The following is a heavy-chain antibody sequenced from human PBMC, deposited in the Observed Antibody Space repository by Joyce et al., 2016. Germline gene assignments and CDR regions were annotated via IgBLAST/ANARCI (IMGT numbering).Heavy chain of an antibody. CDR1: GFTFNSAW. J-gene: IGHJ4*02. D-gene: IGHD6-19*01. CDR3: TTDLSFYSSSGSFDYSDY. V-gene: IGHV3-15*05. CDR2: IRSKTDGGAT. Sequence: EVQLVESGGGLVKPGGSLRLSCAASGFTFNSAWMSWVRQASGKGLEWVGRIRSKTDGGATDYSSPVGGRFTISRDDSYNTLYLHMNSLKVEDTAVYYCTTDLSFYSSSGSFDYSDYWGQGTLVTVSS.